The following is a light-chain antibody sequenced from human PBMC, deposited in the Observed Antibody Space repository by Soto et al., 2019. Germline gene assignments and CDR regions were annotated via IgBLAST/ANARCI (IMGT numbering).Light chain of an antibody. CDR1: QSVSSY. Sequence: VMTQSPLSLPVTLGQPASISCRASQSVSSYLAWYQQKPGQAPRLLISGASSRATGIPDRFSGSGSATDFTLTISRLEPEDFALYYCQHYGRSPITFGQGTRLEIK. V-gene: IGKV3-20*01. J-gene: IGKJ5*01. CDR3: QHYGRSPIT. CDR2: GAS.